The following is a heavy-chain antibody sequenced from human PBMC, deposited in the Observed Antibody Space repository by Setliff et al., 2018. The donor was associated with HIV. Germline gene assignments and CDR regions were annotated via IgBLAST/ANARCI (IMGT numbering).Heavy chain of an antibody. V-gene: IGHV1-3*01. CDR1: CSPFTSDY. CDR2: INAGNGDT. J-gene: IGHJ4*02. CDR3: ARGQYGDELFDY. Sequence: PVKVSLPSSCSPFTSDYMNWVRQAPGQGLEWMGWINAGNGDTKFSEKFQGRVTITRDTSASIAYMELSRLRSDDTAVYYCARGQYGDELFDYWGQGTLVTVSS. D-gene: IGHD4-17*01.